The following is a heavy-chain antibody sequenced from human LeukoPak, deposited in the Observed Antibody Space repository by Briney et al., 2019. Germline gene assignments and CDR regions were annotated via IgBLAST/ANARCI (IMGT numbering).Heavy chain of an antibody. D-gene: IGHD3-10*01. Sequence: PGGSLRLSCAASGFTFSSYAMSWVRQAPGKGLEWVANIKQDGSEKYYVDSVKGRFTISRDNAKNSLCLQMNSLRAEDTAVYYCARVGLLWLGEPSSFDYWGQGTLVTVSS. V-gene: IGHV3-7*01. J-gene: IGHJ4*02. CDR1: GFTFSSYA. CDR3: ARVGLLWLGEPSSFDY. CDR2: IKQDGSEK.